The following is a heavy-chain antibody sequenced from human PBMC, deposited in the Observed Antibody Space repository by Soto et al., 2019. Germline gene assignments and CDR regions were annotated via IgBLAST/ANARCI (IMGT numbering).Heavy chain of an antibody. CDR1: GDSVSIYSGA. Sequence: SQTLSLTCVISGDSVSIYSGAWNWIRQSPSRGLEWLGRTYYRSKWYYDYAESVKSRIIISVDTSKNQFSLQLNSVTPADAAVYYCANDPGYSFDYWGQGIQVTVSS. V-gene: IGHV6-1*01. D-gene: IGHD5-12*01. CDR2: TYYRSKWYY. J-gene: IGHJ4*02. CDR3: ANDPGYSFDY.